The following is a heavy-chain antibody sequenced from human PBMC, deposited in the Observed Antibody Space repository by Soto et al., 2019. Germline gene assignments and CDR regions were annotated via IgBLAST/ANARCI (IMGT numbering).Heavy chain of an antibody. Sequence: SVKVSCKASGGTFSSYAISGVRQAPGQGLEWMGGIIPIFGTANYAQKFQGRVTITADKSTSTAYMELSSLRSEDTAVYYCAGRLRGRGSGYMDYYYGMDVWGQGTTVTVSS. J-gene: IGHJ6*02. CDR1: GGTFSSYA. CDR2: IIPIFGTA. V-gene: IGHV1-69*06. D-gene: IGHD3-3*01. CDR3: AGRLRGRGSGYMDYYYGMDV.